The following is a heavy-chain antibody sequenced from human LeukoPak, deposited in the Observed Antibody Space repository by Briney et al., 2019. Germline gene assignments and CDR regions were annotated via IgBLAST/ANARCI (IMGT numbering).Heavy chain of an antibody. CDR3: ARGNGDYAIHPDY. V-gene: IGHV3-23*01. CDR1: GFTSSANA. Sequence: GGSLSLSCEASGFTSSANAMTWVRQAPGKGLEWVSAISGSGSNTYYADSVKGRLTISRDNSKSTLYLLINSLRADDTAVYYYARGNGDYAIHPDYWGQGTLVTVSS. J-gene: IGHJ4*02. D-gene: IGHD4-17*01. CDR2: ISGSGSNT.